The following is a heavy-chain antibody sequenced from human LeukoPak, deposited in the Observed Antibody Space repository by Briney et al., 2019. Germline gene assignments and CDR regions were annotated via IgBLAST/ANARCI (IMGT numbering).Heavy chain of an antibody. Sequence: SVKVSCKASGGTFSSYAISWVRQAPGQGLEWMGRIIPILGIANYARKFQGRVTITADKSTSTAYMELSSLRSEGTAVYYCANSNYYYYYMDVWGKGTTVTVSS. V-gene: IGHV1-69*04. CDR3: ANSNYYYYYMDV. J-gene: IGHJ6*03. CDR1: GGTFSSYA. CDR2: IIPILGIA.